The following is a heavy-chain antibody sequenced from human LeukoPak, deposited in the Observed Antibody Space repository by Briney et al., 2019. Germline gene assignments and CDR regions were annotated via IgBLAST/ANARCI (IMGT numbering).Heavy chain of an antibody. J-gene: IGHJ4*02. CDR1: GGSFSGYY. CDR3: ARSPWYYYGSGSYYNAPKHFDY. CDR2: INHSGST. Sequence: SETLSLTCAVYGGSFSGYYWSWIRQPPGKGLEWIGEINHSGSTNYNPSLKSRVTISVDTSKNQFSLKLSSVTAADTAVYYCARSPWYYYGSGSYYNAPKHFDYWGQGTLVTVSS. V-gene: IGHV4-34*01. D-gene: IGHD3-10*01.